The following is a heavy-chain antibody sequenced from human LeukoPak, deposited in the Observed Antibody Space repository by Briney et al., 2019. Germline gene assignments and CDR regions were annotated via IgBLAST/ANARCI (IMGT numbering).Heavy chain of an antibody. V-gene: IGHV1-18*01. CDR1: GYTFTSYG. Sequence: GASVKVSCKASGYTFTSYGISWVRQAPGQGLEWMGWISAYNGNTNYAQKLQGRVTMTTDTSTSTAYMELRSLRSDDTAVYYCARDRRITIFGVVITPYDAFDIWGQGTMVTVSS. D-gene: IGHD3-3*01. CDR3: ARDRRITIFGVVITPYDAFDI. CDR2: ISAYNGNT. J-gene: IGHJ3*02.